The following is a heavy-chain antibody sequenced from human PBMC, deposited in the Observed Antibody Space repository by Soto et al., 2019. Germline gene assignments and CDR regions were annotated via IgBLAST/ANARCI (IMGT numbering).Heavy chain of an antibody. CDR3: ARDQDDFWSGYYSSTYYGMDV. CDR1: GGANSRYA. V-gene: IGHV1-69*05. Sequence: SVKVSWKTSGGANSRYAGSWVRQAPGQGLEWMGGIIPIFGTANYAQKFQGRVTITRDTSASTAYMELSSLRSEDTAVYYCARDQDDFWSGYYSSTYYGMDVWGQGTTVTVSS. CDR2: IIPIFGTA. D-gene: IGHD3-3*01. J-gene: IGHJ6*02.